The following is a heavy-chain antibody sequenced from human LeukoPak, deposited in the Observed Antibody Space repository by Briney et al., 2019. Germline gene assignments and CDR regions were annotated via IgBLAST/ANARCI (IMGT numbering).Heavy chain of an antibody. CDR3: ARDSAAADPFNWFDP. Sequence: PGGSLRLSCAASGFTFSDYYMSWIRQAPGKGLEWVSYISSSGSTIYYADSVKGRFTISRDNAKNSLYLQMNSLGAEDTAVYYCARDSAAADPFNWFDPWGQGTLVTVSS. CDR2: ISSSGSTI. V-gene: IGHV3-11*01. D-gene: IGHD6-13*01. CDR1: GFTFSDYY. J-gene: IGHJ5*02.